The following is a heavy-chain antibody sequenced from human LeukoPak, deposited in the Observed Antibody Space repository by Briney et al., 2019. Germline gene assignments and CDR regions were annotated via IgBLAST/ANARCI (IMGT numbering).Heavy chain of an antibody. J-gene: IGHJ3*02. Sequence: GGSLRLSCAASGFTFSSYWMHWVRQAPGKGLVWVSRINSDGSSTSYVDSVKGRFTVSRDNAKNSLYLQMNSLRAEDTAVYYCARDLSRYYDSSGYYPDAFDIWGQGTMVTVSS. CDR1: GFTFSSYW. V-gene: IGHV3-74*01. CDR2: INSDGSST. CDR3: ARDLSRYYDSSGYYPDAFDI. D-gene: IGHD3-22*01.